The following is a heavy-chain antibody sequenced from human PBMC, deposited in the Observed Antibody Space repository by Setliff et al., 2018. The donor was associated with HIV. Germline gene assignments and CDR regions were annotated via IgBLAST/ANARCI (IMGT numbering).Heavy chain of an antibody. Sequence: ASETLSLTCAVYGGSFNDYYWTWIRQPPGKGLEWIGEIDHSGSTKYHASLKSRVTISIDTSQNQISLKLSSVTAADTAVYYCARGLNYYGSGSYLPLGYWGQGTLVTVSS. CDR3: ARGLNYYGSGSYLPLGY. CDR2: IDHSGST. J-gene: IGHJ4*02. CDR1: GGSFNDYY. D-gene: IGHD3-10*01. V-gene: IGHV4-34*01.